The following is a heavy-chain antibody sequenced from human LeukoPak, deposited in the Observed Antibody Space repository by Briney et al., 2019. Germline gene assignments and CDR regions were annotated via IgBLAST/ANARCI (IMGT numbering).Heavy chain of an antibody. CDR2: ISYDGSNK. D-gene: IGHD4/OR15-4a*01. CDR1: GFTISSYA. J-gene: IGHJ3*02. V-gene: IGHV3-30-3*01. CDR3: ARDRVLPGAFDI. Sequence: PGGSLRLSCAASGFTISSYAMHWVRQAPGKGLEWVAVISYDGSNKYYADSVKGRFTISRDNSKNTLYLQMNSLRAEDTAVYYCARDRVLPGAFDIWGQGTMVTVSS.